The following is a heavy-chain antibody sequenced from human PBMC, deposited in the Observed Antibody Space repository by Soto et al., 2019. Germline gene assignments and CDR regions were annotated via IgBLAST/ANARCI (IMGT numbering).Heavy chain of an antibody. CDR1: GGSISIGGYY. Sequence: SETLSLTCTVSGGSISIGGYYWSCIRQHPGKGLDWIGYIYYTGSTNYNPSLKSRVTISVDTSKNQFSLNLSSVTAADTAVYYCARTRASNYLYYMDVWGQGTTVTVSS. J-gene: IGHJ6*02. V-gene: IGHV4-31*03. D-gene: IGHD1-7*01. CDR3: ARTRASNYLYYMDV. CDR2: IYYTGST.